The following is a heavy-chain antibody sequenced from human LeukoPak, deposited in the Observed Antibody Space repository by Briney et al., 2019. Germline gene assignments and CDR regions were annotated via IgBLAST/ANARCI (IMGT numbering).Heavy chain of an antibody. J-gene: IGHJ4*02. D-gene: IGHD6-19*01. CDR3: AKDSAVAGFYYFDY. CDR2: ISWSGGTT. CDR1: GITFSTYD. V-gene: IGHV3-23*01. Sequence: GGSLRLSCAASGITFSTYDMSWVRQAPGKGLEWVSGISWSGGTTYYADSVKGRFTISRDNSKNTLYLQMNSLRAEDTAVYYCAKDSAVAGFYYFDYWGQGTLVTVSS.